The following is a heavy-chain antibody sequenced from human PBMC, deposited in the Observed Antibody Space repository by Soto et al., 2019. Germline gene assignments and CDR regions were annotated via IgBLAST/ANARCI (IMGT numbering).Heavy chain of an antibody. J-gene: IGHJ6*02. D-gene: IGHD3-22*01. Sequence: VQLVQSGAEVKRPGSSVKVSCITSGGTFSTYTISWVRQAPAQGLEWMGRFIPKLEIANYAQTFQGRVTITADKSTNTVYMEMRGLRSEDTAVYFCARDPYPLYDSSGHDGRSAFYGMDVWGQGTTVTVSS. CDR1: GGTFSTYT. CDR3: ARDPYPLYDSSGHDGRSAFYGMDV. V-gene: IGHV1-69*08. CDR2: FIPKLEIA.